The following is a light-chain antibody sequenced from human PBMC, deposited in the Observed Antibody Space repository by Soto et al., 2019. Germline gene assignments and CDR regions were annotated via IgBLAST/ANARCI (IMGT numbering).Light chain of an antibody. V-gene: IGLV1-51*01. J-gene: IGLJ1*01. CDR2: DDN. Sequence: QSVLTQPPSVSAAPGQKVTISCSGSSSNIRDNSVSWYQQLPGTAPKLLIYDDNKRPSGIPDRFSGSKSGTSATLGITGFQTGDEGDYYCGSWDSSLSAYVFXTGTKLTVL. CDR3: GSWDSSLSAYV. CDR1: SSNIRDNS.